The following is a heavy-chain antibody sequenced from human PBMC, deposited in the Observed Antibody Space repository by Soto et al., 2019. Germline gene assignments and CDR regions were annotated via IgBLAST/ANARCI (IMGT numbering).Heavy chain of an antibody. CDR1: GGSISSYY. CDR2: IYYSGST. Sequence: PSETLSLTCTVSGGSISSYYWSWIRQPPGKGLEWIGYIYYSGSTNYNPSLKSRVTISVDTSKNQFSLKLSSVTAADTAVYYCASTFIAVADENWFDPWGQGTLVTVSS. V-gene: IGHV4-59*08. CDR3: ASTFIAVADENWFDP. D-gene: IGHD6-19*01. J-gene: IGHJ5*02.